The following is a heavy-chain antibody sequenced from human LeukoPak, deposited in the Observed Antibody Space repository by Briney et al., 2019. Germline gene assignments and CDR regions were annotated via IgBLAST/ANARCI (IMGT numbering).Heavy chain of an antibody. CDR2: ISYDGSNK. CDR3: AKAGDVDY. Sequence: GGSLRLSCAASGFTFSSYGMHWVRQAPGMGLEWVAVISYDGSNKYYADSVKGRFTISRVNSKNTLYLQMNSLRAEDTAVYYCAKAGDVDYWGQGTLVTVSS. CDR1: GFTFSSYG. V-gene: IGHV3-30*18. D-gene: IGHD7-27*01. J-gene: IGHJ4*02.